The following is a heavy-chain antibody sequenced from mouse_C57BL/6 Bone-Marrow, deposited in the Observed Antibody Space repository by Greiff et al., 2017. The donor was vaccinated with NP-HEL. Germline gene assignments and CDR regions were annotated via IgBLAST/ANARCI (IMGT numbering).Heavy chain of an antibody. D-gene: IGHD1-1*01. Sequence: QVTLKESGPFILQPAQKRRGAGWVSGFALSTFGMGVGWIRHTCGPSLSCPSHTWCDDGMYYNPALKSRLTISKDTSKNQVFLKIANVDTADTATYYCARIAWSYGSSFPLYWYFDVWGTGTTVTVSS. V-gene: IGHV8-8*01. CDR3: ARIAWSYGSSFPLYWYFDV. CDR1: GFALSTFGMG. CDR2: TWCDDGM. J-gene: IGHJ1*03.